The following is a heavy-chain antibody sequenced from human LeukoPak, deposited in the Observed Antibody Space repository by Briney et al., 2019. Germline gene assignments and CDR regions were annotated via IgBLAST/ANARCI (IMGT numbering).Heavy chain of an antibody. CDR2: ISGSGSST. Sequence: GGSLRLSCAASGFTFSTYAMSWVRQAPGKGLEWVSVISGSGSSTYYADSVKGRFTISRDNSKNTLYLQMNSLRAEDTAVYYCAKDRYPRDVWGKGTTVTVSS. CDR1: GFTFSTYA. D-gene: IGHD1-1*01. CDR3: AKDRYPRDV. J-gene: IGHJ6*04. V-gene: IGHV3-23*01.